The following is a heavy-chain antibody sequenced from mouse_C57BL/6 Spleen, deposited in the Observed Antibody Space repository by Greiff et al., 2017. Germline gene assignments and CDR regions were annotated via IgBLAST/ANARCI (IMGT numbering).Heavy chain of an antibody. CDR1: GYTFTDYY. CDR2: INPNNGGT. Sequence: VQLQQSGPELVKPGASVKISCKASGYTFTDYYMNWVKQSHGKSLEWIGDINPNNGGTSYNQKFKGKATLTVDKSSSTAYMELRSLTSEDSAVYYCARCLYYYGSDYWYFDVWGTGTTVTVSS. J-gene: IGHJ1*03. D-gene: IGHD1-1*01. V-gene: IGHV1-26*01. CDR3: ARCLYYYGSDYWYFDV.